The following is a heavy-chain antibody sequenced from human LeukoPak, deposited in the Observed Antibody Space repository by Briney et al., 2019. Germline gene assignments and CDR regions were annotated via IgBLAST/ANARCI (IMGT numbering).Heavy chain of an antibody. CDR1: GFTISHYS. V-gene: IGHV3-30*03. J-gene: IGHJ4*02. D-gene: IGHD6-19*01. CDR2: ISYDGSNK. CDR3: ARPYNSGWYRDLDY. Sequence: GGSLRLSCAASGFTISHYSMNWVRQAPGKGLEWVAVISYDGSNKYYADSVKGRFTISRDNSKNTLYLQMNTLRAEDTAVYYCARPYNSGWYRDLDYWGQGTLVTVSS.